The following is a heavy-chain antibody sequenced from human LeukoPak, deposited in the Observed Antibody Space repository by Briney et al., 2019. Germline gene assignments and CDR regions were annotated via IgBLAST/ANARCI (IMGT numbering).Heavy chain of an antibody. CDR2: IYSGGST. V-gene: IGHV3-66*01. Sequence: GGSLRLSCAASGFTVSSNYMSWVRQAPGKGLEWVSVIYSGGSTYYADSVKGRFTISRDNSKNTLYLQMNSLRAEDTAVYYCAREGGYCSGGSCYEDAFDIWGQGTMVTVSS. CDR1: GFTVSSNY. D-gene: IGHD2-15*01. J-gene: IGHJ3*02. CDR3: AREGGYCSGGSCYEDAFDI.